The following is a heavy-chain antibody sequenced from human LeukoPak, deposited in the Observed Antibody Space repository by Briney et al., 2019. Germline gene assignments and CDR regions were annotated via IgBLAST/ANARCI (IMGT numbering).Heavy chain of an antibody. D-gene: IGHD4-23*01. Sequence: PGGSLRLSCATTGFIFGRYWMSWVRQTPGKGLEWVSVIYSGGSTYYADSVKGRFTISRDNSKNTLYLQMNSLRAEDTAVYYCARDSSGNPAFFDYWGQGTLATVSS. V-gene: IGHV3-53*01. CDR2: IYSGGST. J-gene: IGHJ4*02. CDR3: ARDSSGNPAFFDY. CDR1: GFIFGRYW.